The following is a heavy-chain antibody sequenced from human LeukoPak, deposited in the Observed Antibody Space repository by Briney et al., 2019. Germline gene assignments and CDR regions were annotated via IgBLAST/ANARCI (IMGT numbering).Heavy chain of an antibody. J-gene: IGHJ4*02. CDR1: GFTVSSNY. V-gene: IGHV3-53*01. D-gene: IGHD1-26*01. Sequence: GGSLRLSCAASGFTVSSNYMSWVRQAPGEGLEWVSVIYGGGSTYYADSVKGRFTISRDNSKNTLYLQMNGLRAEDTALYYCARVVGATYFDYWGQGTLVTVSS. CDR2: IYGGGST. CDR3: ARVVGATYFDY.